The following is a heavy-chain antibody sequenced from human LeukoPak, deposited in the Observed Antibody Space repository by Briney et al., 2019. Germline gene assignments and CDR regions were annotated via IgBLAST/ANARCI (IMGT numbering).Heavy chain of an antibody. Sequence: SETLSLTCAVYGGSFSGYYWSWIRQPPGKGLEWIGEINHSGSTNYNPSLKSRVTISLDTSKNQFSLKLSSVTAADTAVYYCAKSPGRNLDLWGRGTLVTVSS. V-gene: IGHV4-34*01. CDR1: GGSFSGYY. D-gene: IGHD1-14*01. CDR3: AKSPGRNLDL. CDR2: INHSGST. J-gene: IGHJ2*01.